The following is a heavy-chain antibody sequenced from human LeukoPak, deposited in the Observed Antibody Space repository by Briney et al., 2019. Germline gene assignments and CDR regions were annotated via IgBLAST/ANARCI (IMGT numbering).Heavy chain of an antibody. CDR2: ISGSGGST. D-gene: IGHD3-3*01. CDR3: AKDNDFWSGYYISAFDI. V-gene: IGHV3-23*01. CDR1: GFTFSSYA. Sequence: GGSPRLSCAASGFTFSSYAMSWVRQAPGKGLEWVSAISGSGGSTYYADSVKGRFTISRDNSKNTLYLQMNSLRAEDTAVYYCAKDNDFWSGYYISAFDIWGQGTMVTVSS. J-gene: IGHJ3*02.